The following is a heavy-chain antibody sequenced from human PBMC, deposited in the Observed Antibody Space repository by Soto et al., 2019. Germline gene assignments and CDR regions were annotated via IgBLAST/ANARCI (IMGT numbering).Heavy chain of an antibody. CDR3: FRDQGDPVAP. Sequence: GGSLRLSCAASGFTVNSNYMSWVRQAPGKGLEWISVIFPDSNTYYSDSVKGRFTISRDNSKNTLYLQMNSLRVDDTAVYYCFRDQGDPVAPWGQGTLVTVSS. V-gene: IGHV3-66*01. J-gene: IGHJ4*02. CDR1: GFTVNSNY. D-gene: IGHD6-19*01. CDR2: IFPDSNT.